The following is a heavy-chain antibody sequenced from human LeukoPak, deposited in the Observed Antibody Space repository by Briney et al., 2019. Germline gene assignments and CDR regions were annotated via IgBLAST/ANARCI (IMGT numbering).Heavy chain of an antibody. D-gene: IGHD4-17*01. CDR3: AGMPGGYGDPRLDY. V-gene: IGHV3-66*01. CDR2: IYSCGST. CDR1: GFTVSSNY. Sequence: GGSLRLSCAASGFTVSSNYMSWVRQAPGKGLELVSVIYSCGSTYYADSLKGRFTISIDNAKNTLYLQMNSLRAEGTAVYYCAGMPGGYGDPRLDYWGQGTLVTVSS. J-gene: IGHJ4*02.